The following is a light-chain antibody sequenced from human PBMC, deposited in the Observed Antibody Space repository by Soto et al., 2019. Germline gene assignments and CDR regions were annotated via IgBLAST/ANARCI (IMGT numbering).Light chain of an antibody. J-gene: IGKJ1*01. CDR3: QHYSSSPTT. CDR1: QSVSKY. V-gene: IGKV3-20*01. CDR2: AAS. Sequence: EIVLTQSPGTLSLSPGEGATLFCRASQSVSKYLGWYQQKPGQAPRLLIYAASNRATGIPDRFSGSGSGTDFTLTIRRLEPEDFAVYYCQHYSSSPTTFGQGTKVDIK.